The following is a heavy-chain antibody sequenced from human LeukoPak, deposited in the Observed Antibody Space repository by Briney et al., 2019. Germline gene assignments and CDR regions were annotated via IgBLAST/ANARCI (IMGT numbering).Heavy chain of an antibody. CDR3: ARVFFYGSGGYLD. V-gene: IGHV3-48*03. J-gene: IGHJ4*02. CDR2: IGSTGRDT. Sequence: GGSLRPSCSASGFAFSSYDLNWVRQAPGKGLEWISHIGSTGRDTYYADSVKGRFIISRDNAKNSLFLLMNSLRAEDTAIYYCARVFFYGSGGYLDWGRGTLVTVSS. D-gene: IGHD3-10*01. CDR1: GFAFSSYD.